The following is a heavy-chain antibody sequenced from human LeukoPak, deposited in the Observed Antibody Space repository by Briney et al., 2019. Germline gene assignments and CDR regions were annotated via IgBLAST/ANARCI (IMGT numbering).Heavy chain of an antibody. J-gene: IGHJ4*02. Sequence: GGSLRLSCAASGFKFDDYGMSWVRQAPGKGLEWVSGISWNGGNTGYADSVKGRFTISRDNAKNSVFLQVNSLRADDTAFYYCAREGIYCVNGVCYLDYWGKGTLVTVSS. V-gene: IGHV3-20*04. CDR3: AREGIYCVNGVCYLDY. CDR1: GFKFDDYG. D-gene: IGHD2-8*01. CDR2: ISWNGGNT.